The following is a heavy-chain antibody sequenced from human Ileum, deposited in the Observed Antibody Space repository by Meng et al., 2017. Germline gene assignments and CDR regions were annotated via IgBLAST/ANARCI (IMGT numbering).Heavy chain of an antibody. J-gene: IGHJ1*01. D-gene: IGHD6-19*01. V-gene: IGHV1-3*01. CDR1: GYTFTSHY. CDR3: ARVAVTGIGYFQY. Sequence: GRFVQSGGEMKKPGASVKVPCKASGYTFTSHYIHWWRQAPGQGLEWMGWINGGTGNTEYSQNFQGRITFTRDTAASTVYMELSSLRSEDTAVFYCARVAVTGIGYFQYWGQGTLVTVSS. CDR2: INGGTGNT.